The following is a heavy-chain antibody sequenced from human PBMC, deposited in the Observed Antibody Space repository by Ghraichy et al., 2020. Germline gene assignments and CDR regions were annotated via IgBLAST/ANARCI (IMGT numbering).Heavy chain of an antibody. CDR3: ARDIRGYERYYYYYYYMDV. D-gene: IGHD5-18*01. J-gene: IGHJ6*03. CDR2: IYYSGST. Sequence: SETLSLTCTVSGGSISSGDYYWSWIRQPPGKGLEWIGYIYYSGSTYYNPSLKSRVTISVDTSKNQFSLKLSSVTAADTAVYYCARDIRGYERYYYYYYYMDVWGKGTTVTVSS. V-gene: IGHV4-30-4*01. CDR1: GGSISSGDYY.